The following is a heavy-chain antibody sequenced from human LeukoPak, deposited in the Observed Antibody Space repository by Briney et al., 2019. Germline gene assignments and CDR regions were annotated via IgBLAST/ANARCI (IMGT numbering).Heavy chain of an antibody. J-gene: IGHJ4*02. D-gene: IGHD3-10*01. CDR1: GDSISSSY. Sequence: SETLSLTCTVSGDSISSSYWSWIRQPPGKGLEWIGYVYYTGSSYYNPSLKSRTTTSIDMSKNQFSLKLTSMTAADTAVYYCAGYGSGSYYKAFDFWGQGILVTVSS. CDR2: VYYTGSS. CDR3: AGYGSGSYYKAFDF. V-gene: IGHV4-59*01.